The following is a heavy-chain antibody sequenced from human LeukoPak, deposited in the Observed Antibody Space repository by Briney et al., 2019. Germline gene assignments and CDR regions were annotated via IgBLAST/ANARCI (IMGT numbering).Heavy chain of an antibody. CDR2: ISKDGSTS. V-gene: IGHV3-74*01. J-gene: IGHJ4*02. CDR3: ARDYYMGIVVQ. CDR1: GFTFSNHW. D-gene: IGHD3-22*01. Sequence: PGGSLRLSCEASGFTFSNHWMHWVRQAPGKGLVWVSVISKDGSTSIYADSVRGRLTISRDNAKNTLYLQMNSLRVEDTSVYYCARDYYMGIVVQWGQGTRVTVSS.